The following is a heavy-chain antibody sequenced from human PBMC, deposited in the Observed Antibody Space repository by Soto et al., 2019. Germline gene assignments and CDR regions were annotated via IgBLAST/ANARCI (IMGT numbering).Heavy chain of an antibody. Sequence: QVQLQESGPGLVKPSETLSLTCTVSGGSVSSGSYYWSWIRQPPGKGLEWIGYIYYSGSTNYNPSLKSRVTVSVDTSKNQFALKLSSVTAADTAVYYCARGDGSGYYYVCDYWGQGTLVTVSS. CDR3: ARGDGSGYYYVCDY. J-gene: IGHJ4*02. CDR2: IYYSGST. CDR1: GGSVSSGSYY. D-gene: IGHD3-22*01. V-gene: IGHV4-61*01.